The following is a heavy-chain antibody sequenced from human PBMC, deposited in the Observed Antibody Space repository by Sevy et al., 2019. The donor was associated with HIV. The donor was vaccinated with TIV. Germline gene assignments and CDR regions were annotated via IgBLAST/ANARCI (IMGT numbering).Heavy chain of an antibody. CDR1: GGIFRSNA. J-gene: IGHJ4*01. D-gene: IGHD3-10*01. CDR3: ARDKNYYVSGSCDY. Sequence: ASLKVSCKASGGIFRSNAISWVRQAPGQGLEWMGGIIAVFGTTHYAQKFQGRVTITADESRSTAYMELSSLKSEDTAVYYCARDKNYYVSGSCDYWGQGSQVTVS. CDR2: IIAVFGTT. V-gene: IGHV1-69*13.